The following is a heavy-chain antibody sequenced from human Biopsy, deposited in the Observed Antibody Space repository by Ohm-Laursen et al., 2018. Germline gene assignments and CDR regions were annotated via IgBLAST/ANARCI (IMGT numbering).Heavy chain of an antibody. J-gene: IGHJ4*02. CDR1: GYTFISYD. D-gene: IGHD6-19*01. CDR3: ARNTGWYGDLYYFDY. V-gene: IGHV1-8*01. Sequence: GASVKVSCKASGYTFISYDIDWVRQATGQGLEWMGWMNPNSGKTGYPQIFQGRVTMTRDTSKSTVYMELSSLRSADTAVYFCARNTGWYGDLYYFDYWGQGTLVTVSS. CDR2: MNPNSGKT.